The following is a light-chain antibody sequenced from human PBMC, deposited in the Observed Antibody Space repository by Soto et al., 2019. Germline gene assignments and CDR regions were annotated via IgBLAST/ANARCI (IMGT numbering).Light chain of an antibody. CDR1: SSDVGGYNY. Sequence: QSALTQPASVSGSPGQSITISCTGTSSDVGGYNYVSWYQQHPGKAPKLMIHEVTKRPSGVPDRFSGSKSGNTASLTVSGLQGEDEADYYCSSYAGSNNLVFGGGTKVTVL. V-gene: IGLV2-8*01. J-gene: IGLJ2*01. CDR2: EVT. CDR3: SSYAGSNNLV.